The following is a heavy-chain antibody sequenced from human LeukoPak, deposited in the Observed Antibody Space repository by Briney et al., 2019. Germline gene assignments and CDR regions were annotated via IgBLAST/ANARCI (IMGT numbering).Heavy chain of an antibody. CDR3: AREYSASEH. D-gene: IGHD5-12*01. CDR2: IDPYTGNT. V-gene: IGHV1-2*02. J-gene: IGHJ4*02. Sequence: ASVKVSCKASGYTFVGYYLHWVRQAPGQGLEWMAWIDPYTGNTHYAQKFQGRIAVTRDTSVSTTYMELTWLTSDDTARYYCAREYSASEHWGQGTLVTVSS. CDR1: GYTFVGYY.